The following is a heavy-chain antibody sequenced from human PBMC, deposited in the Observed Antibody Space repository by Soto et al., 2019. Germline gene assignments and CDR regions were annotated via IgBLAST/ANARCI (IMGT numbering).Heavy chain of an antibody. CDR3: AKERDSSGWYYFDY. J-gene: IGHJ4*02. CDR2: ISYDGSNK. D-gene: IGHD6-19*01. Sequence: QVQLVESGGGVVQPGRSLRLSCTASGFTFSSYGMHWVRQAPGKGLEWVAVISYDGSNKYYAESVKGRFTISRDNSKNTLYLQINSLRAEDTAVYYCAKERDSSGWYYFDYWGQGTLVTVSS. CDR1: GFTFSSYG. V-gene: IGHV3-30*18.